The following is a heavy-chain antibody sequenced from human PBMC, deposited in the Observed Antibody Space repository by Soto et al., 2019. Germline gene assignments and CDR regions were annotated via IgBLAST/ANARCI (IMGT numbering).Heavy chain of an antibody. CDR3: ARRWPFGGYDGNDAFDI. Sequence: QLQLQESGPGLVKPSETLSLTCTVSGGSISSSSYYWGWIRQPPGKGLEWIGSIYYSGSTYYNPSLKSRVTISVDTSKNQFSLKLSSVTAADTAVYYCARRWPFGGYDGNDAFDIWGQGTMVTVSS. CDR2: IYYSGST. D-gene: IGHD5-12*01. V-gene: IGHV4-39*01. J-gene: IGHJ3*02. CDR1: GGSISSSSYY.